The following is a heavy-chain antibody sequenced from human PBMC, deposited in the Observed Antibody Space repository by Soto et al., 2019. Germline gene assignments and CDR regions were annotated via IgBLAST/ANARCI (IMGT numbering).Heavy chain of an antibody. D-gene: IGHD3-3*01. CDR3: AKGPTIFGVVLSYSFYYGLDV. CDR1: GFTFSSYS. Sequence: GSLRLSCAASGFTFSSYSMNWVRQAPGKGLEWVSYISSSSSTIYYADSVKGRFTISRDNAKNSLYLQMNSLRAEDTAVYHCAKGPTIFGVVLSYSFYYGLDVWGHGTTVTVSS. CDR2: ISSSSSTI. J-gene: IGHJ6*02. V-gene: IGHV3-48*01.